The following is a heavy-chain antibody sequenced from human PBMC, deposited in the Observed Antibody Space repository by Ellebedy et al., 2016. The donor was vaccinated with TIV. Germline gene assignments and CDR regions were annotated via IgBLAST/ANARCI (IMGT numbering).Heavy chain of an antibody. CDR2: INEDGSEK. J-gene: IGHJ1*01. CDR3: ATRYCSDGSCSGSDLEH. CDR1: GFAFSRYY. D-gene: IGHD2-15*01. V-gene: IGHV3-7*01. Sequence: PGGSPRLSCAASGFAFSRYYMTWVRQAPGKGLEWVANINEDGSEKHYADSVTGRFTISRDNAENSVFLQMNTLRVEDTAVYYCATRYCSDGSCSGSDLEHWGQGTLVTVSS.